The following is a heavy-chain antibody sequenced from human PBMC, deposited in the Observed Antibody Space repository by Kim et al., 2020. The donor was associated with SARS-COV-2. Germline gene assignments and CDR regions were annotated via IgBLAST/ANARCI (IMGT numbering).Heavy chain of an antibody. CDR2: ISYDGSNK. J-gene: IGHJ4*02. Sequence: GGSLRLSCAASGFTFSSYAMHWVRQAPGKGLEWVAVISYDGSNKYYADSVKGRFTISRDNSKNTLYLQMNSLRAEDTAVYYCARDLLEIQLWLDYWGQGTLVTVSS. V-gene: IGHV3-30*04. CDR1: GFTFSSYA. D-gene: IGHD5-18*01. CDR3: ARDLLEIQLWLDY.